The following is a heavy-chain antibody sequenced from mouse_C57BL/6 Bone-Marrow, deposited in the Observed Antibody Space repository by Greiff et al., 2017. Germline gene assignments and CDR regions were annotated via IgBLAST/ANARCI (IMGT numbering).Heavy chain of an antibody. J-gene: IGHJ2*01. V-gene: IGHV1-4*01. CDR2: INPSSGYT. CDR3: ARRNYGDY. D-gene: IGHD1-2*01. CDR1: GYTFTSYT. Sequence: VQRVESGAELARPGASVKMSCKASGYTFTSYTMHWVKQRPGQGLEWIGYINPSSGYTKYNQKFKDKATLTADKSSSTAYMQLSSLTSEDSAVYYCARRNYGDYGGQGTTLTVSS.